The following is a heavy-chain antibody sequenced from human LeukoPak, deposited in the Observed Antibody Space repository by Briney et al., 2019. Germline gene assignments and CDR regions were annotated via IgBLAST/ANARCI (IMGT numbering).Heavy chain of an antibody. D-gene: IGHD6-6*01. CDR2: ISGSGGST. CDR3: AKSSRSSPRDFYY. J-gene: IGHJ4*02. Sequence: PGGSLRLSCAASRFTFSSYAMSWVRRAPGRGLEWVSGISGSGGSTYYADSVKGRVTISRDNSENSLYLQMNSLRAEDTAVYYCAKSSRSSPRDFYYWGQGALVTVSS. CDR1: RFTFSSYA. V-gene: IGHV3-23*01.